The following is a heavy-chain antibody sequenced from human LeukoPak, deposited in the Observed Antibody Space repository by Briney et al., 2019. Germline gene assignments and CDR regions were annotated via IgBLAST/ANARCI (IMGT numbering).Heavy chain of an antibody. D-gene: IGHD1-26*01. CDR2: ISPDGSTT. CDR1: GFTFSSHW. Sequence: GSLRLSCAASGFTFSSHWMHWVRQPPGKGLVWASVISPDGSTTNYAEPVKGRFTISRDNAKNTLYLQMNSLRAEDTAVYYCARPVGTTVSVDYWGQGTLVTVSS. J-gene: IGHJ4*02. CDR3: ARPVGTTVSVDY. V-gene: IGHV3-74*01.